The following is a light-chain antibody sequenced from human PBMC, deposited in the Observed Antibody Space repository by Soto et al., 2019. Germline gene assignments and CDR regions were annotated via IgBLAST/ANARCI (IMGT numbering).Light chain of an antibody. V-gene: IGKV3-15*01. J-gene: IGKJ3*01. Sequence: EIVMTQSPATLSVSPGERATLSCRASQSISSNLAWYQQKPGQAPRLLIYGASTWPTGIPSTFSGSGSGTEFTLTISSLQSEDFAVYYCQQCNSWPFTFGPGTKVDIK. CDR1: QSISSN. CDR3: QQCNSWPFT. CDR2: GAS.